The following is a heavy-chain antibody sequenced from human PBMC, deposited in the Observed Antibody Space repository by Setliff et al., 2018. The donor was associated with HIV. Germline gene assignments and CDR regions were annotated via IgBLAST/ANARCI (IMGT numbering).Heavy chain of an antibody. D-gene: IGHD3-3*01. V-gene: IGHV3-23*01. Sequence: GGSLRLSCAASGFTFSSYAMSWVRQAPGSGLEWVSGITANDGSTYYADSVKGRFTISRDNSKNTLYLQMNSLRAEDTAVYYCAKGSGKITIYYYYMDVWGKGTTVTVSS. CDR2: ITANDGST. CDR3: AKGSGKITIYYYYMDV. J-gene: IGHJ6*03. CDR1: GFTFSSYA.